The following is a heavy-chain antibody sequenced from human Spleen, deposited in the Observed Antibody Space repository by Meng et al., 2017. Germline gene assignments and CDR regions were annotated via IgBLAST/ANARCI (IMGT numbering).Heavy chain of an antibody. V-gene: IGHV1-69*01. CDR3: ARGGMITFGGVISYFDY. CDR1: GGTFRSYA. J-gene: IGHJ4*02. D-gene: IGHD3-16*01. CDR2: IIPIFGTA. Sequence: VTSGAEVKKPGSSVKVSCKASGGTFRSYAISWVRQAPGQGLEWMGGIIPIFGTANYAQKFQGRVTITADESTSTAYMELSSLRSEDTAVYYCARGGMITFGGVISYFDYWGQGTLVTVSS.